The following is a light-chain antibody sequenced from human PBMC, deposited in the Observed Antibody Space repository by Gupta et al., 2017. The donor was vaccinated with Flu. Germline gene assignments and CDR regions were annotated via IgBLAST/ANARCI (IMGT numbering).Light chain of an antibody. CDR2: GAS. CDR3: QQYNNWPPTT. V-gene: IGKV3-15*01. J-gene: IGKJ1*01. Sequence: EIVMKQSPATLSVSPGERATLSCRASPGVSSNFAWYQQKPGQAPRLLIYGASTRATAIPARFSGSGSWTEFTPTISSLQSEDFAVYYCQQYNNWPPTTFGQGTKVEIK. CDR1: PGVSSN.